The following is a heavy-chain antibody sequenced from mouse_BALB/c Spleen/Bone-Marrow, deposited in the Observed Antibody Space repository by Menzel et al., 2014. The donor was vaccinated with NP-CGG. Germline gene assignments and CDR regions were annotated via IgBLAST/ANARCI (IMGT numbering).Heavy chain of an antibody. CDR2: INPSNGDT. Sequence: SGAELVRPGASVKLSCKASGYTFTSCWMHWVKLRPGQGFEWIGEINPSNGDTNYNEKFKRKATLTVDKSSSTAYMQLSSLTSEDSAVYYCTNYGYDWGQGTALTVSS. CDR3: TNYGYD. J-gene: IGHJ2*01. CDR1: GYTFTSCW. V-gene: IGHV1S16*01. D-gene: IGHD1-2*01.